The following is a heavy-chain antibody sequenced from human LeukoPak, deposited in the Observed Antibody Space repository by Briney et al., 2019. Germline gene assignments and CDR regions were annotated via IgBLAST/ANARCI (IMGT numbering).Heavy chain of an antibody. CDR1: GFSFSTYW. D-gene: IGHD6-13*01. CDR3: ARDPESSSFDL. J-gene: IGHJ4*02. CDR2: IDQGGSVR. V-gene: IGHV3-7*01. Sequence: PGGSLRLSCAASGFSFSTYWMSWVRQTPEKGLEFVANIDQGGSVRNYMDSLKGRCTISRDSAKKSLYLEINSLRADDTVVYYCARDPESSSFDLWGRGALVTVSS.